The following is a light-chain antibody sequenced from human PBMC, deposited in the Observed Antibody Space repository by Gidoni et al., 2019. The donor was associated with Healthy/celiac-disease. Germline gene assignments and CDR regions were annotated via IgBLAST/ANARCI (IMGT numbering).Light chain of an antibody. J-gene: IGLJ1*01. Sequence: SYELTQPPPVSVSPGQTARITCSGDALPKQYAYWYQQKPGQAPVLVIYQDSERPSGIPERFSGSSSGTTVTLTISGVQAEDEADYYCQSADSSGTYRVFGTGTKVTVL. CDR2: QDS. V-gene: IGLV3-25*03. CDR3: QSADSSGTYRV. CDR1: ALPKQY.